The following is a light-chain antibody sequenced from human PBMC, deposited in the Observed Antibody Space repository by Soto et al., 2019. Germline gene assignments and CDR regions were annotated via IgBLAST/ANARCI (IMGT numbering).Light chain of an antibody. CDR2: EVS. CDR3: SSYAGSNNLV. J-gene: IGLJ3*02. V-gene: IGLV2-8*01. Sequence: QSALTQPPSPSGSPGQSVTISCTGTSSDVGGYNYVSWYQQHPGKAPKLMIYEVSKRPSGVPDRSSGSKSGNTASLTVSGLQAEDEADYYCSSYAGSNNLVFGGGTKLTVL. CDR1: SSDVGGYNY.